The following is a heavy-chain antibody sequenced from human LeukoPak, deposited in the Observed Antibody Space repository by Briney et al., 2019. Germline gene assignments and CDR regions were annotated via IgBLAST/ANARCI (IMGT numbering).Heavy chain of an antibody. D-gene: IGHD6-13*01. CDR3: ARGGGAFAGYSSSWYNPRYYYCYMDV. Sequence: ASVKVSCKASGYTFTSYDINWVRQATGQGLEWMGWMNPNSGNTGYAQKFQGGVTIHMKTSISTAYVELSSLRSEDMAVYCCARGGGAFAGYSSSWYNPRYYYCYMDVWGKGTTVTVSS. CDR2: MNPNSGNT. J-gene: IGHJ6*03. V-gene: IGHV1-8*03. CDR1: GYTFTSYD.